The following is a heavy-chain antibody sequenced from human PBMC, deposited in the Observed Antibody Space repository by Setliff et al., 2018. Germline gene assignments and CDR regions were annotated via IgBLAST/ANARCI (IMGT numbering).Heavy chain of an antibody. V-gene: IGHV3-33*06. CDR3: AKHVLSSGWPNDAFDF. CDR2: IWFDGSNH. CDR1: GFNFSSYG. D-gene: IGHD6-25*01. Sequence: GGSLRLSCAASGFNFSSYGMHWVRQAPGKGLEWVAAIWFDGSNHYYVDSVKGRFIISRDNSKNTLYLQMNSLRAEDAAVYYCAKHVLSSGWPNDAFDFWGQGTMVTVSS. J-gene: IGHJ3*01.